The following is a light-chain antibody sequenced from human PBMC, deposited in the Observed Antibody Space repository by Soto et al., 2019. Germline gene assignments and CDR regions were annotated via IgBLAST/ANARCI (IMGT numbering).Light chain of an antibody. CDR3: HQYNFWPT. J-gene: IGKJ1*01. CDR2: GAS. CDR1: QSVNSK. V-gene: IGKV3-15*01. Sequence: EIVMTQSPATLSVSPGERVTLSCRASQSVNSKVAWYQQKPGQAPRLLIYGASTRATGIPARFSGSGSGTEFTLTINSLQSEDFAVYFCHQYNFWPTFGQGTKVDIK.